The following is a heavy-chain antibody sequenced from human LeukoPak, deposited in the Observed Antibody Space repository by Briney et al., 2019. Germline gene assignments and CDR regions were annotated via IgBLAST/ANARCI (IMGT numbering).Heavy chain of an antibody. D-gene: IGHD2/OR15-2a*01. Sequence: GGSLRLSCAASGFTFSTYVMHWVRQAPGKGLEWVAGTSVDGISKYYADSVKGRFTISRDNSKNTLYLQMNSLRAEDTAVYYCARDLFYYYYYGMDVWGQGTTVTVSS. V-gene: IGHV3-30-3*01. CDR2: TSVDGISK. CDR3: ARDLFYYYYYGMDV. CDR1: GFTFSTYV. J-gene: IGHJ6*02.